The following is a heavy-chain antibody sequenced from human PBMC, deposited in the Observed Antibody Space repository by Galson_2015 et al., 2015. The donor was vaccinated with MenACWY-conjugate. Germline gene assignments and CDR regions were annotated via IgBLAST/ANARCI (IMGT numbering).Heavy chain of an antibody. D-gene: IGHD3/OR15-3a*01. Sequence: LRLSCAASGFDFDDYAMSWVRQAPGKGLQWVAGVGRGGGSTYYTDPVRGRFTISRDNSKNTLDLQMDSLRVEDTAVYYCAKVIYGARYYCEHWGQGSL. V-gene: IGHV3-23*01. CDR2: VGRGGGST. CDR3: AKVIYGARYYCEH. CDR1: GFDFDDYA. J-gene: IGHJ4*02.